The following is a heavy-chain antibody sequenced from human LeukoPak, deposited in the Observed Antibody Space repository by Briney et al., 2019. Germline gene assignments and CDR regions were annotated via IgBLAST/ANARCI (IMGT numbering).Heavy chain of an antibody. D-gene: IGHD3-3*01. CDR3: ARGPYYDFWSGYYNYMDV. Sequence: TGGSLRLSCAASGFTFSSYAMHWVRRAPGKGLEWVSRINTDGSSTSYADSVKGRFTISRDNAKNTLYLQMNSLRAEDTAVYYCARGPYYDFWSGYYNYMDVWGKGTTVTVSS. CDR1: GFTFSSYA. CDR2: INTDGSST. J-gene: IGHJ6*03. V-gene: IGHV3-74*01.